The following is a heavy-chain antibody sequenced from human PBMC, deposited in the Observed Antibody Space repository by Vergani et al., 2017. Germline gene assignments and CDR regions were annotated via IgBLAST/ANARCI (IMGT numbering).Heavy chain of an antibody. Sequence: EVQLVESGGGLVKPGGSLRLSCAASGFTFSSYSMNWVRQAPGKGLEWVSSISSSSSYIYYADSVKGRFTISRDNAKNSLYLQMNSLRAEDTAVYYCARVDGRSSGWFRPRAFQHGGQGTLVTVSS. CDR2: ISSSSSYI. V-gene: IGHV3-21*01. J-gene: IGHJ1*01. D-gene: IGHD6-19*01. CDR3: ARVDGRSSGWFRPRAFQH. CDR1: GFTFSSYS.